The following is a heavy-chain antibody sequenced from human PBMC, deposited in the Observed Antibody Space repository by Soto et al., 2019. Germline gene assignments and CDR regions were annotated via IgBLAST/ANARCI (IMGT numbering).Heavy chain of an antibody. CDR1: NTSITDDY. J-gene: IGHJ4*02. CDR3: ARLELGPTRGHFDY. CDR2: SHSSGNS. D-gene: IGHD1-7*01. V-gene: IGHV4-59*01. Sequence: SETLSLTCKVSNTSITDDYWAWIRQSPGKGLEWIAFSHSSGNSAYNPSLKTRVRVSVDTSKKQVSLTLTSVTAADTAVYYCARLELGPTRGHFDYWGQGTLVTVSS.